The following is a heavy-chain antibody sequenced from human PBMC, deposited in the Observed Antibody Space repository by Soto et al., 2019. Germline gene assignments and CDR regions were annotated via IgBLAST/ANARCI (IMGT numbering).Heavy chain of an antibody. D-gene: IGHD6-19*01. Sequence: SETLSLTCTVSGGSISSYYWSWIRQPPGKGLEWIGYIYYSGSTNYNPSLKSRVTISVDTSKNQFSLKLSSVTAADTAVYYCARYQVSGCYFHWFDPWGQGTLVTVSS. V-gene: IGHV4-59*01. CDR2: IYYSGST. CDR1: GGSISSYY. CDR3: ARYQVSGCYFHWFDP. J-gene: IGHJ5*02.